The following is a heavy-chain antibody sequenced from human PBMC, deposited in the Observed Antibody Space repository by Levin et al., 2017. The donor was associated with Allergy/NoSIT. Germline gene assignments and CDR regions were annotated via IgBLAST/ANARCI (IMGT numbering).Heavy chain of an antibody. J-gene: IGHJ3*02. V-gene: IGHV3-66*04. D-gene: IGHD6-13*01. CDR3: AGQAAAGTAFDI. CDR1: GFTVSRNY. CDR2: IYSGGST. Sequence: GGSLRLSCAASGFTVSRNYMTWVRQAPGKGLEWVSVIYSGGSTYYVDSVKGRFTISRDNSKNTVYLQMNSLRAEDTAIYYCAGQAAAGTAFDIWGQGTMVTVSS.